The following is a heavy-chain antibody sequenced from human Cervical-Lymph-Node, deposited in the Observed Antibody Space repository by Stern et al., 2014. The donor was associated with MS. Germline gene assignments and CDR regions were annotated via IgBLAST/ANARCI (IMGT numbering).Heavy chain of an antibody. J-gene: IGHJ4*02. CDR1: GFTFSSHW. V-gene: IGHV3-74*02. CDR3: ARAPSFDIWGGYHDYLDF. D-gene: IGHD3-3*01. CDR2: MNNDGSSI. Sequence: VQLVESGGGLVQPGGSLTLSCEASGFTFSSHWMHWVRQAPGKGLVWVARMNNDGSSITYAAFVKGRFTISRDNAKNLLHLQLSSLRAEDTAVYYCARAPSFDIWGGYHDYLDFWGQGTLVTVST.